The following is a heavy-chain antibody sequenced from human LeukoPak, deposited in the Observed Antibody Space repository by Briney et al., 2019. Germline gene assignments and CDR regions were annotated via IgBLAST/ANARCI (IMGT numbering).Heavy chain of an antibody. CDR2: FDPEDGET. Sequence: GASVKVSCKVSGYTLTELSMHWVRQAPGKGLEWMGGFDPEDGETIYAQKFQGRVTLTTDTSTSTAYMELRTLRSDDTAVYYCARGALSKYDILTGIFYYYMDVWGKGTTVSVSS. V-gene: IGHV1-24*01. CDR3: ARGALSKYDILTGIFYYYMDV. J-gene: IGHJ6*03. CDR1: GYTLTELS. D-gene: IGHD3-9*01.